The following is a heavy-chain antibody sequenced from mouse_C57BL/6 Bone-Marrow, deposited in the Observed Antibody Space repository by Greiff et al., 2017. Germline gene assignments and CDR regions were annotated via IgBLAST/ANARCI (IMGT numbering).Heavy chain of an antibody. CDR3: ARVYYYGSSYVGWYFDV. CDR2: IWWDDDK. V-gene: IGHV8-8*01. J-gene: IGHJ1*03. CDR1: GFSLSTFGMG. Sequence: ESGPGILQPSQTLSLTCSFSGFSLSTFGMGVGWIRQPSGKGLEWLAHIWWDDDKYYNPALKSRLTISKDTSKNQVFLKIANVDTADTATYYCARVYYYGSSYVGWYFDVWGTGTTVTVSS. D-gene: IGHD1-1*01.